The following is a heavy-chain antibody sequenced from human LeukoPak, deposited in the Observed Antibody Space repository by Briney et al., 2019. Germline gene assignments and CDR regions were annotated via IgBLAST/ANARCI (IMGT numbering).Heavy chain of an antibody. D-gene: IGHD6-19*01. Sequence: PSGTLSLTCTVSGGSISSYYWSWIRQPAGKGLEWIGRIYSSGSTNYNPSLKSRVTVSVDTSKNQFSLKLSSVTAADTAVYYCARGPRSSDWYSIDYWGRGTLVTVSS. CDR1: GGSISSYY. CDR2: IYSSGST. J-gene: IGHJ4*02. CDR3: ARGPRSSDWYSIDY. V-gene: IGHV4-4*07.